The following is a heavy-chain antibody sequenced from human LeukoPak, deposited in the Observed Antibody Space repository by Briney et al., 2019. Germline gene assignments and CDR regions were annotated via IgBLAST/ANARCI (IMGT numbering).Heavy chain of an antibody. D-gene: IGHD5-18*01. CDR2: INHSGST. Sequence: SETLSLTCTVSGGSISSGGYYWSWIRQPPGKGLEWIGEINHSGSTNYNPSLKSRVTISVDTSKNQFSLKLSSVTAADTAVYYCARGGRNTAMVFLLGKRAFDIWGQGTMVTVSS. CDR1: GGSISSGGYY. CDR3: ARGGRNTAMVFLLGKRAFDI. J-gene: IGHJ3*02. V-gene: IGHV4-39*07.